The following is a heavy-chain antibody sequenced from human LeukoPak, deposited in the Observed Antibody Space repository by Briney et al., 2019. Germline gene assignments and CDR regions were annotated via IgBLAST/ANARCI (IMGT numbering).Heavy chain of an antibody. CDR1: GFTFSSYG. Sequence: GGSLRLSCAASGFTFSSYGMHWVRQAPGKGLEWVAVISYDGSNKYYADSVKGRFTISRDNSKNTLYLQMNSLRAEDTAVYYCAKDLEEYYYGSGSYYPGYWGQGTLVTVSS. CDR2: ISYDGSNK. CDR3: AKDLEEYYYGSGSYYPGY. D-gene: IGHD3-10*01. J-gene: IGHJ4*02. V-gene: IGHV3-30*18.